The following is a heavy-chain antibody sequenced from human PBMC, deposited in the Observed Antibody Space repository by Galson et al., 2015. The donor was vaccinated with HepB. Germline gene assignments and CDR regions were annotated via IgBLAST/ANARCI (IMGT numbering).Heavy chain of an antibody. D-gene: IGHD4-17*01. J-gene: IGHJ4*02. CDR3: AKELTTVTGGGY. V-gene: IGHV3-33*06. Sequence: LRLSCAASGFTFSSYGMHWVRQAPGKGLEWVAVIWYDGSNKYYADSVKGRFTISRDNSKNTLYLQMNSLRAEDTAVYYCAKELTTVTGGGYWGQGTLVTVSS. CDR2: IWYDGSNK. CDR1: GFTFSSYG.